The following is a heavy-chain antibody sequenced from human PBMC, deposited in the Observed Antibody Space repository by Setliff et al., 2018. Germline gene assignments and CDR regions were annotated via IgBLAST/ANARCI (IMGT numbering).Heavy chain of an antibody. CDR3: ARRMWELRSDAFDI. V-gene: IGHV1-24*01. CDR2: FDPEDGET. Sequence: ASVKVSCKVSGYTLTELSMHWVRQAPGKGLEWMGGFDPEDGETIYAQKFRGRVTMTEDTSTDTAYMELSSLRSEDTAVYYCARRMWELRSDAFDIWGQGTMVTVSS. D-gene: IGHD1-26*01. J-gene: IGHJ3*02. CDR1: GYTLTELS.